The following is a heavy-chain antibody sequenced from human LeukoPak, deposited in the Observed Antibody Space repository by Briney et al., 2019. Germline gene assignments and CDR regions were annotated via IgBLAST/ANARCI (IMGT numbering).Heavy chain of an antibody. CDR2: IRYDGSNK. CDR3: ARAHEETLYCSGGSCYANAFDI. D-gene: IGHD2-15*01. J-gene: IGHJ3*02. CDR1: GFTFSGYG. V-gene: IGHV3-30*02. Sequence: GGSLRLSCAASGFTFSGYGMHWVRQTPGKGLEWVALIRYDGSNKYYADSLKGRFTISRDNSKNSLYLQMNSLRAEDTAVYYCARAHEETLYCSGGSCYANAFDIWGQGTMVTVSS.